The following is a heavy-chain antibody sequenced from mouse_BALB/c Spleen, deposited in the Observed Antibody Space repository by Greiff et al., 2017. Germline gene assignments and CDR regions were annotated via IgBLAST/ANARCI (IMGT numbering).Heavy chain of an antibody. CDR1: GFNIKDYY. V-gene: IGHV14-4*02. CDR2: IDPENGDT. D-gene: IGHD4-1*02. Sequence: EVQLQQSGAELVRSGASVKLSCTASGFNIKDYYMHWVKQRPEQGLEWIGWIDPENGDTEYAPKFQGKATMTADTSSNTAYLQLSSLTSEDTAVYYCTPTGPSRQFAYWGQGTLVTVSA. CDR3: TPTGPSRQFAY. J-gene: IGHJ3*01.